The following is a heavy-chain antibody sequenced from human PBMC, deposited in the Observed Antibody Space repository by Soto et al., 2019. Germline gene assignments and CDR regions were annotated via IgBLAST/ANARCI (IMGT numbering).Heavy chain of an antibody. V-gene: IGHV4-34*02. CDR2: INHSGST. D-gene: IGHD1-1*01. J-gene: IGHJ4*02. Sequence: QVQLLQWGAGLLKPSETLSLTCAVYGGSFSGYYWSWIRQPPGKGLEWIGEINHSGSTNYNPSLKSRVTMSVDTSKNQFSLKLSSVPAADTAVYYCARGTGTTPYFDYWGQGTLVTVSS. CDR1: GGSFSGYY. CDR3: ARGTGTTPYFDY.